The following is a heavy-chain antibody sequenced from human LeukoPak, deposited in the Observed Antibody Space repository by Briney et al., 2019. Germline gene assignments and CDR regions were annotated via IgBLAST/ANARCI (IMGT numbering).Heavy chain of an antibody. CDR2: ISYDGSNK. CDR3: ARDTVDGYCSSTSCYPD. Sequence: GGSLRLSCAASGFTFSSYAMHWVRQAPGKGLEWVAVISYDGSNKYYADSVKGRFTISRDNSKDTLYLQMNSLRAEDTAVYYCARDTVDGYCSSTSCYPDWGQGTLVTVSS. D-gene: IGHD2-2*03. V-gene: IGHV3-30-3*01. J-gene: IGHJ4*02. CDR1: GFTFSSYA.